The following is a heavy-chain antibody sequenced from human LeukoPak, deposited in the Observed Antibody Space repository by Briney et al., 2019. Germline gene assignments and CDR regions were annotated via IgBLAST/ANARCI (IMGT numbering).Heavy chain of an antibody. D-gene: IGHD6-19*01. J-gene: IGHJ4*02. CDR3: ARDSSGWLGGGDY. CDR2: ISSSSSYI. V-gene: IGHV3-21*01. Sequence: GGSLRLSCAASGFTFSSYSMNWVRQAPGKGLEWVSFISSSSSYIYYADSVKGRFTISRDNAKNSLYLQVNSLRAEDTAVYYCARDSSGWLGGGDYWGQGTLVTVSS. CDR1: GFTFSSYS.